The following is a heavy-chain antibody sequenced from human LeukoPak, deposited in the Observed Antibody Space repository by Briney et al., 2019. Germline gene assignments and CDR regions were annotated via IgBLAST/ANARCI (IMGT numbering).Heavy chain of an antibody. Sequence: SETQSLTCTLCGDSINTYYWTWLRQPPGGGGEWVGFVYYSGNTNYNPSLKGRVTISLSTSTNQFSLKLTSVTAADAAVYYCARRLAIKPNGCFDYWGQGALVTVSS. CDR3: ARRLAIKPNGCFDY. CDR2: VYYSGNT. V-gene: IGHV4-59*08. J-gene: IGHJ4*02. CDR1: GDSINTYY. D-gene: IGHD2-2*02.